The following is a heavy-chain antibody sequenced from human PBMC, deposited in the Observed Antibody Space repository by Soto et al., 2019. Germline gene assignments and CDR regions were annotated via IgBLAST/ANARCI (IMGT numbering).Heavy chain of an antibody. Sequence: GGSLRLSCAASGFTFSDHYMDWVRQAPGKGLEWVSAITGGGSSTYYADSVKGRFTISRDNSKNTLSLQMNGLRAEDTAVYYCAKGSAAARPYYFDYWGQGALVTVSS. CDR2: ITGGGSST. J-gene: IGHJ4*02. CDR3: AKGSAAARPYYFDY. V-gene: IGHV3-23*01. D-gene: IGHD6-13*01. CDR1: GFTFSDHY.